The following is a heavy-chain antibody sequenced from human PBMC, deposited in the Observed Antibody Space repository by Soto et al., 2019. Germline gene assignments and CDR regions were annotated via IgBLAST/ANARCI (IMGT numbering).Heavy chain of an antibody. CDR2: ISAYSSKT. D-gene: IGHD3-22*01. CDR1: GYAFTTYG. Sequence: ASVKVSCKASGYAFTTYGVNWVRQAPGQGLEWMGWISAYSSKTDYAHNLQDRVTMTTDTSTATAYMELRSLRSDDTAVYYCVRTTYFSDSSGYTRCFDYWGQGTLVTVSS. V-gene: IGHV1-18*01. CDR3: VRTTYFSDSSGYTRCFDY. J-gene: IGHJ4*02.